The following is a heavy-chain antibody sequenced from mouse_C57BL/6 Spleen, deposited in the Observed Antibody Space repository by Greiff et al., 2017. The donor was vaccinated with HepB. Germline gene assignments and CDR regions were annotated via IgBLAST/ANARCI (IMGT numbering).Heavy chain of an antibody. CDR3: VRHGGDYYGSSPYWYFDV. CDR1: GFSFNTYA. D-gene: IGHD1-1*01. CDR2: IRSKSNNYAT. Sequence: EVQLVESGGGLVQPKGSLKLSCAASGFSFNTYAMNWVRQAPGKGLEWVARIRSKSNNYATYYADSVKDRFTISRADSESMLYLQMNNLKTEDTAMYYCVRHGGDYYGSSPYWYFDVWGTGTTVTVSS. V-gene: IGHV10-1*01. J-gene: IGHJ1*03.